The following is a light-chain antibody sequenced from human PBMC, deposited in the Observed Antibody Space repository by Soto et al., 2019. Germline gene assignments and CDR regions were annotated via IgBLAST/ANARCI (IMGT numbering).Light chain of an antibody. CDR3: QLRTDWPPFT. V-gene: IGKV3-11*01. CDR2: NTS. J-gene: IGKJ3*01. Sequence: EIVLTQSPATLSLSPGERATLSCRASQSVSSYLAWYQQKPGQAPRLLIYNTSNRATGIPARFSGSGSGTDFTLTISSLEPEDCAGYYCQLRTDWPPFTFGPGTKVDIK. CDR1: QSVSSY.